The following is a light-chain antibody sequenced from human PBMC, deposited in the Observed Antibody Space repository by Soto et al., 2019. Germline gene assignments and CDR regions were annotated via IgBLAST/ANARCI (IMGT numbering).Light chain of an antibody. CDR3: CSYAGSSTFFYV. CDR2: EGS. CDR1: SSDVGSYNL. Sequence: QSVLTHPASVSGSPGQSMTISCTGTSSDVGSYNLVSWYQQHPGKAPKLMIYEGSKRPSGVSNRSSGSKSGNTASLTISGLQAEDEADYYCCSYAGSSTFFYVLGTGTKVTV. V-gene: IGLV2-23*03. J-gene: IGLJ1*01.